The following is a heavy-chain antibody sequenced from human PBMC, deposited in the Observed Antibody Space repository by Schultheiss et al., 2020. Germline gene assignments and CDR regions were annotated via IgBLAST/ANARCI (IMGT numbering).Heavy chain of an antibody. CDR1: GFTFSSYW. Sequence: GGSLRLSCAASGFTFSSYWMHWVRQAPGKGLVWVSRINSDGSSTSYADSVKSRFTISRDNAKNTLYLQMNSLRAEDTAVYYCARGYSFGYSPLFGYWGQGTLVTVSS. J-gene: IGHJ4*02. CDR2: INSDGSST. D-gene: IGHD5-18*01. V-gene: IGHV3-74*01. CDR3: ARGYSFGYSPLFGY.